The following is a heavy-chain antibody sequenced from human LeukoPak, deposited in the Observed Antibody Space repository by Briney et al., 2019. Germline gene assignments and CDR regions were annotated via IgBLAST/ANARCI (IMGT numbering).Heavy chain of an antibody. CDR1: GYTFTSYD. CDR2: MNPNSGNT. D-gene: IGHD2-2*01. V-gene: IGHV1-8*01. Sequence: GASVKVSCKASGYTFTSYDINWVRQATGQGLEWMGWMNPNSGNTGYAQKFQGRVTMTRNTSIGTAYMELSSLRSEDTAVYYCARGSEPIVVVPAAVYYYYYYMDVWGKGTTVTVSS. J-gene: IGHJ6*03. CDR3: ARGSEPIVVVPAAVYYYYYYMDV.